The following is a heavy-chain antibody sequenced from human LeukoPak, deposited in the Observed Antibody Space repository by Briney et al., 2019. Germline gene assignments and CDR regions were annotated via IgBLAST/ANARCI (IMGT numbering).Heavy chain of an antibody. Sequence: ASETLSLTCSVSGGSISSYYWTWIRQPAGKGLEWIGRIYTTGSTNYNPSLKSRVTMSLDTSKNQFSLKLSSVTAADTAVYYCARENYDSSGYYALEGMDVWAKGPRSPS. CDR2: IYTTGST. CDR3: ARENYDSSGYYALEGMDV. J-gene: IGHJ6*02. CDR1: GGSISSYY. D-gene: IGHD3-22*01. V-gene: IGHV4-4*07.